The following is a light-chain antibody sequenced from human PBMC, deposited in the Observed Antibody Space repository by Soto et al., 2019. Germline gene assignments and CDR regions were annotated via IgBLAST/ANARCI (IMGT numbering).Light chain of an antibody. CDR1: QSVSSN. J-gene: IGKJ1*01. CDR3: QQYNNWPRT. CDR2: GAS. Sequence: EIVMTQSPATLSVSPGERATLSCRASQSVSSNLAWYQQKPGQAPRLLIYGASTRATGIPARFSGSRSGTEFTLTISRLQSEDFAFYYCQQYNNWPRTFGQGTKVEIK. V-gene: IGKV3-15*01.